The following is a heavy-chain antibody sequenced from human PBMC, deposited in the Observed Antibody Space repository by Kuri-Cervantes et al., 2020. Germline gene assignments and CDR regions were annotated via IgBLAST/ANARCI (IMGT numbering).Heavy chain of an antibody. CDR3: AADGATMWGGWDYYYYYMDV. J-gene: IGHJ6*03. V-gene: IGHV1-58*01. CDR1: GFTFTSSA. D-gene: IGHD3-10*02. CDR2: IVVGSGNT. Sequence: SVKVSCKASGFTFTSSAVQWMRQARGQRLEWIGWIVVGSGNTNYAQKFQERVTITRDMSTSTAYMELSSLRSEDTAVYYCAADGATMWGGWDYYYYYMDVWGKGTTVTVSS.